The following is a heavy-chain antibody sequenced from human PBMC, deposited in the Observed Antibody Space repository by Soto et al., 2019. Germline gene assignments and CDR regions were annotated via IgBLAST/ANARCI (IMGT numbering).Heavy chain of an antibody. CDR3: ARIGLRFLEWTLDAFDI. Sequence: QVQLVQSGAEVKKPGASVKVSCKASGYTFTSYGISWVRQAPGQGLEWMGWISAYNGNTNYAQKLQGRVTMTTDTSTGTAYMELRSLRSDDTAVYYCARIGLRFLEWTLDAFDIWGQGTMVTVSS. D-gene: IGHD3-3*01. CDR2: ISAYNGNT. CDR1: GYTFTSYG. J-gene: IGHJ3*02. V-gene: IGHV1-18*01.